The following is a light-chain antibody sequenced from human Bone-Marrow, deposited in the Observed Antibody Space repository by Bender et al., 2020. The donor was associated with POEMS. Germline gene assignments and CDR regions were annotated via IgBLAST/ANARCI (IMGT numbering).Light chain of an antibody. V-gene: IGLV2-23*01. CDR3: CSYAGISTFDVV. CDR2: EDS. J-gene: IGLJ2*01. CDR1: SSDVGSYNR. Sequence: QSVLTQPPSASGTPGQRVTISCTGTSSDVGSYNRVSWYQHHSGKAPELMIYEDSKRPSGVSNRFSGSKSGNTASLTISGLQAEDEADYYCCSYAGISTFDVVFGGGTKVTVL.